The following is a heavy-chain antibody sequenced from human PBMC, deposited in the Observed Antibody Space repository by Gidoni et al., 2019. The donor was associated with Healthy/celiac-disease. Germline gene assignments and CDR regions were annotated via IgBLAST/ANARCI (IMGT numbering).Heavy chain of an antibody. Sequence: QVQLQESGPGLVKPSQTLSLTCTVSGGSISSGSYYWSWIRQPAGKGLEWIGRIYTSGSTNYNPSLKSRVTISVDTSKNQFSLKLSSVTAADTAVYYCARGLHYDFWSSYFDYWGQGTLVTVSS. CDR3: ARGLHYDFWSSYFDY. CDR1: GGSISSGSYY. CDR2: IYTSGST. D-gene: IGHD3-3*01. V-gene: IGHV4-61*02. J-gene: IGHJ4*02.